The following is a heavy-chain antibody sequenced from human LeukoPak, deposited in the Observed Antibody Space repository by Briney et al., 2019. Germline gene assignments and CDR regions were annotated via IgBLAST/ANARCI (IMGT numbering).Heavy chain of an antibody. CDR1: GGSISSYY. Sequence: PSETLSLTCTVSGGSISSYYWSWIRQPPGKGLEWIGYIYYSGSTNYNPSLKSRVTISVDTSKNQSSLKLSSVTAADMAVYYCARVERGYSYGALNYYYYYMDVWGKGTTVTVSS. CDR2: IYYSGST. J-gene: IGHJ6*03. V-gene: IGHV4-59*01. CDR3: ARVERGYSYGALNYYYYYMDV. D-gene: IGHD5-18*01.